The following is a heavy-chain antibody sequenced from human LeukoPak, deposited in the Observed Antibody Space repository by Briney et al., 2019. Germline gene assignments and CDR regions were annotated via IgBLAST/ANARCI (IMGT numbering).Heavy chain of an antibody. CDR1: GGSISSCSYY. CDR3: ARGYSSSWYFHYYYYMDV. D-gene: IGHD6-13*01. V-gene: IGHV4-39*07. J-gene: IGHJ6*03. Sequence: SETLSLTCTVSGGSISSCSYYWVWIPPPPGKGLEWIRSIYYSGSTYYNPSLKSRVTISVDTSKNQFSLKLSSVTAADTAVYYCARGYSSSWYFHYYYYMDVWGKGTTVTVSS. CDR2: IYYSGST.